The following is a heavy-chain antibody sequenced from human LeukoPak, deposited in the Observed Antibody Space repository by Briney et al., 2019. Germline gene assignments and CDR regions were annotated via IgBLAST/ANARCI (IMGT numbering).Heavy chain of an antibody. D-gene: IGHD2-2*02. Sequence: ASVKVSCKASGYTFTSYDINWVRQATGQGLEWMGWMNPNSGNTGYAQKFQGRVTMTRNTSISTAYMELSSLRSEDTAVCYCARSFPGDDIVVVPAAIGENWFDPWGQGTLVTVSS. V-gene: IGHV1-8*01. J-gene: IGHJ5*02. CDR1: GYTFTSYD. CDR3: ARSFPGDDIVVVPAAIGENWFDP. CDR2: MNPNSGNT.